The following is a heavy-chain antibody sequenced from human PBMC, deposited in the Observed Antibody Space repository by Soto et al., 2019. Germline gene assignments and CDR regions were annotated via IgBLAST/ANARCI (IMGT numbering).Heavy chain of an antibody. J-gene: IGHJ3*02. V-gene: IGHV3-30*18. CDR3: AKGLWFGELPFDAFDI. CDR2: ISYDGRNK. D-gene: IGHD3-10*01. Sequence: QVQLVESGGGVVQPGRSLRLSCAASGFTFSSYGMHWVRQAPGKGLEWVAVISYDGRNKYYEDAGKGRFTISRDNSKNTLYLQMNSLRAEDTAVYYCAKGLWFGELPFDAFDIWGQGTMVTVSS. CDR1: GFTFSSYG.